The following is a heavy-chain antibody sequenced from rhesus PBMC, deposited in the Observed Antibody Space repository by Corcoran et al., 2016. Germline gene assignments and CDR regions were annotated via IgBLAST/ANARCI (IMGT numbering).Heavy chain of an antibody. J-gene: IGHJ4*01. V-gene: IGHV4-106*01. CDR3: ARSKGVTLFDY. CDR1: GGSISDDYY. D-gene: IGHD4-23*01. CDR2: IYGSGGGT. Sequence: QVQLQESGPGLVKPSETLSLTCAVSGGSISDDYYWSWIRQPPGKGLEWIGYIYGSGGGTNYNPSLKNRVTISMDTSKNQFSLKLSSVTAADTAVYYCARSKGVTLFDYWGQGVLVTVSS.